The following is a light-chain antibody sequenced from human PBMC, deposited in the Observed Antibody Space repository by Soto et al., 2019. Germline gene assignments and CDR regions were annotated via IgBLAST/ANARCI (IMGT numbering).Light chain of an antibody. Sequence: EIVVTQSPATLSVYPGERATLSCRASQSVSSNLAGYQQKPGQAPRLLIYGASTRATGIPARFSGSGSGTEFTLTISSLQSEDFAVYYCQQYNNWLTWTFGQGTKV. J-gene: IGKJ1*01. CDR2: GAS. CDR1: QSVSSN. CDR3: QQYNNWLTWT. V-gene: IGKV3-15*01.